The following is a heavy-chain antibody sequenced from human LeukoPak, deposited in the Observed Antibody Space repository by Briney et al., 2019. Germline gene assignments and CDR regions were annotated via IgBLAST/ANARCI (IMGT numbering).Heavy chain of an antibody. CDR1: GGSISSYY. D-gene: IGHD3-22*01. J-gene: IGHJ4*02. V-gene: IGHV4-59*08. CDR2: IYYSGST. CDR3: ARLSGNHYADADY. Sequence: SETLSLTCTVSGGSISSYYWSWIRQPPGKGLEWIGYIYYSGSTNYNPSLKSRVTISVDTSKNQFSLKLSSVTAADTAVYYCARLSGNHYADADYWGQGSLVTVSS.